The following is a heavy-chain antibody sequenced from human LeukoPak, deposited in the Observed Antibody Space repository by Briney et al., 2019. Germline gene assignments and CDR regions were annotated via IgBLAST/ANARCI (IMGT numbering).Heavy chain of an antibody. CDR3: ARDGYYDSSDNY. V-gene: IGHV4-30-4*08. CDR1: GGSISSGDYY. J-gene: IGHJ4*02. CDR2: IYYSGST. D-gene: IGHD3-22*01. Sequence: PSQTLSLTCTVSGGSISSGDYYWSWIRQPPGKGLEWIGYIYYSGSTYYNPSLKSRVTISVATSKNQFSLKLSSVTAADTAVYYCARDGYYDSSDNYWGQGTLVTVSS.